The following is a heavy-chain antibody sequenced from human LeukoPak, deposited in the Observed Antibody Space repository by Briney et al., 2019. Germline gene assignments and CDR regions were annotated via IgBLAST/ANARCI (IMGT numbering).Heavy chain of an antibody. CDR2: IDSAGGGT. V-gene: IGHV3-74*01. J-gene: IGHJ4*02. Sequence: GGSLRLSCAASGFSFSNFWMLWVRQVPGKGLACVSRIDSAGGGTAYADSVKGRFSISRDNSKNTLDLQMNFLRVEDTGVYYCVRDDSNGVDYGGPGTLVTVSS. CDR3: VRDDSNGVDY. CDR1: GFSFSNFW. D-gene: IGHD5-18*01.